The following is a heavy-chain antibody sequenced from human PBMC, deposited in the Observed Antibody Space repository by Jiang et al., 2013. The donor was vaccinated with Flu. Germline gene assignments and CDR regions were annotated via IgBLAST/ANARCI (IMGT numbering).Heavy chain of an antibody. V-gene: IGHV3-64*01. D-gene: IGHD3-22*01. CDR3: ARVLSHYYDSSGYLDY. Sequence: QLLESGGGLVQPGGSLRLSCAASGFTFSSYAMHWVRQAPGKGLEYVSAISSNGGSTYYANSVKGRFTISRDNSKNTLYLQMGSLRAEDMAVYYCARVLSHYYDSSGYLDYWGQGTLVTVSS. CDR2: ISSNGGST. CDR1: GFTFSSYA. J-gene: IGHJ4*02.